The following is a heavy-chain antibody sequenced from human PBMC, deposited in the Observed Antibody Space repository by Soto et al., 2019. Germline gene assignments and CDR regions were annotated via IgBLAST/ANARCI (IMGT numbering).Heavy chain of an antibody. Sequence: VASVKVSCKASGYTFTSYGISWVRQAPGQGLEWMGWISAYNGNTNYAQKLQGRVTMTTDTSTSTAYMELRSLRSDDTAVYYCARYCSGGSCYSVPYYYYGMDVWGQGTTVTVSS. J-gene: IGHJ6*02. CDR1: GYTFTSYG. CDR3: ARYCSGGSCYSVPYYYYGMDV. V-gene: IGHV1-18*01. D-gene: IGHD2-15*01. CDR2: ISAYNGNT.